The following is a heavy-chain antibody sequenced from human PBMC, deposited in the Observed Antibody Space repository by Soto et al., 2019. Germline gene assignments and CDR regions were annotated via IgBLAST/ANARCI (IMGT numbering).Heavy chain of an antibody. V-gene: IGHV1-18*01. D-gene: IGHD3-3*01. Sequence: ASVKVSCKASGYTFTSYGISWVRQAPGQGLEWMGWISAYNGNTNYAQKLQGRVTMTTDTSTSTAYMELRSLRSDDTAVYYCARDSVPYDFWSGYSCWFDPWGQGTLVTVSS. CDR2: ISAYNGNT. CDR3: ARDSVPYDFWSGYSCWFDP. J-gene: IGHJ5*02. CDR1: GYTFTSYG.